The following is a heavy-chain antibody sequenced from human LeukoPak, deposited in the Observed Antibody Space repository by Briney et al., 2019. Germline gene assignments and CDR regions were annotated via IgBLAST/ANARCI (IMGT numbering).Heavy chain of an antibody. J-gene: IGHJ4*02. CDR2: INHSGST. CDR3: ARDGLWFGGPIDY. V-gene: IGHV4-34*01. Sequence: PSETLSLTCAVYGGSFSGYYWSWIRQPPGKGLEWIGEINHSGSTNYNPSLKSRVTISVDTSKNQFSLKLSSVTAADTAVYYCARDGLWFGGPIDYWGQGTLVTVSS. D-gene: IGHD3-10*01. CDR1: GGSFSGYY.